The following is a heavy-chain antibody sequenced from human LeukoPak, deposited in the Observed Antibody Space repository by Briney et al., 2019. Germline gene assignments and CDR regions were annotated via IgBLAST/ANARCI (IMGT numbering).Heavy chain of an antibody. Sequence: PSETLSLTCTVSGGSISSYYWSWIRQPPGKGLEWIGYIYYSGSTSYNPSLKSRVTISVDTSKNQFSLKLSSVTAADTAVYYCARDQYQRGSFDLWGRGTLVTVSS. CDR1: GGSISSYY. CDR2: IYYSGST. V-gene: IGHV4-59*01. CDR3: ARDQYQRGSFDL. D-gene: IGHD1-26*01. J-gene: IGHJ2*01.